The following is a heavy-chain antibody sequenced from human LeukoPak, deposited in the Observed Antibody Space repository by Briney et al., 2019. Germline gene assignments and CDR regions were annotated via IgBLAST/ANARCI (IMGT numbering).Heavy chain of an antibody. CDR1: GGSISSYY. Sequence: PSETLSLTCTVSGGSISSYYWSWIRQPPGKGLEWIGYIYYSGSTNYNPSLKSRVTISVDTSKNQFSLNLSSVTAANTAVYYCATGGLGSFDPWGQGTLVTVSS. D-gene: IGHD3-10*01. J-gene: IGHJ5*02. CDR3: ATGGLGSFDP. V-gene: IGHV4-59*01. CDR2: IYYSGST.